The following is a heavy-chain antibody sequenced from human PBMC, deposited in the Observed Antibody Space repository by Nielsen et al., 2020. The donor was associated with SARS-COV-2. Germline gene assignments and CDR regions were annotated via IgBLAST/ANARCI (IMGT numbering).Heavy chain of an antibody. CDR1: GFTFSDYY. CDR3: IIQQPPFDY. Sequence: GESLKISCAASGFTFSDYYMSWIRQAPGKGLEWVGRIKSKTDGGTTDYAAPVKGRFTISRDDSKNTLYLQMNSLKTEDTAVYYCIIQQPPFDYWGQGTLVTVSS. V-gene: IGHV3-15*01. D-gene: IGHD6-13*01. CDR2: IKSKTDGGTT. J-gene: IGHJ4*02.